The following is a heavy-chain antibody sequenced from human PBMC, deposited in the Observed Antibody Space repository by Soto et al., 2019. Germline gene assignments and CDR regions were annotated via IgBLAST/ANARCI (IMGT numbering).Heavy chain of an antibody. J-gene: IGHJ4*02. CDR3: ARVSGGSSGWQSHPHYFDY. V-gene: IGHV4-39*07. CDR2: IYYSGST. Sequence: SETLSLTCTVSGGSISSSSYYWGWIRQPPGKGLEWIGSIYYSGSTNYNPSLKSRVTISVDTSKNQFSLKLSSVTAAGTAVYYCARVSGGSSGWQSHPHYFDYWGQGTLVTVSS. CDR1: GGSISSSSYY. D-gene: IGHD6-19*01.